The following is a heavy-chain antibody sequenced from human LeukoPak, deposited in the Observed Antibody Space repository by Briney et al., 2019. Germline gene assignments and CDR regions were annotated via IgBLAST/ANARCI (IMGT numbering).Heavy chain of an antibody. J-gene: IGHJ6*02. V-gene: IGHV1-3*01. CDR3: ARAMALTDYGESYYYGMDV. D-gene: IGHD4-17*01. CDR1: GYTFTSYA. Sequence: ASVKVSCKASGYTFTSYAMHRVRQAPGQRLEWMGWINAGNGNTKYSQKFQGRVTITRDTSASTAYMELSSLRSEDTAVYYCARAMALTDYGESYYYGMDVWGQGTTVTVSS. CDR2: INAGNGNT.